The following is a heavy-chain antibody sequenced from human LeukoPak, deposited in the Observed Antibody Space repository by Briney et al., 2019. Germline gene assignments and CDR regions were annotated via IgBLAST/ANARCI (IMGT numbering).Heavy chain of an antibody. J-gene: IGHJ4*02. CDR1: GYTFTSYG. V-gene: IGHV1-18*01. CDR2: ISAYNGNT. Sequence: ASVKVSCKASGYTFTSYGISWVRQAPGQGLEWMGWISAYNGNTNYAQKPQGRVTMTTDTSTSTAYMELSSLRSEDTAVYYCARDRTYYPEVFFDYWGQGTLVTVSS. CDR3: ARDRTYYPEVFFDY. D-gene: IGHD3-22*01.